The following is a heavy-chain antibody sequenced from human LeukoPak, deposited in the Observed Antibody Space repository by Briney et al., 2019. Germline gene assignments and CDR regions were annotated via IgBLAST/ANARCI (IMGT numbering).Heavy chain of an antibody. CDR2: IYSSGST. J-gene: IGHJ4*02. CDR3: ARHVYSSSPFDY. D-gene: IGHD6-13*01. Sequence: PSEALSLTCTVSGGSISGYYWSWTRQPPGKGLEWIGYIYSSGSTNYNPSLRSRVTISVDTSKNQFSLKLSSVTTADTAIYYCARHVYSSSPFDYWGQGTLVTVSS. V-gene: IGHV4-59*08. CDR1: GGSISGYY.